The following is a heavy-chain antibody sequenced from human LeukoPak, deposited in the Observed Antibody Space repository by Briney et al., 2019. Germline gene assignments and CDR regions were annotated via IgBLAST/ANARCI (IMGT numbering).Heavy chain of an antibody. J-gene: IGHJ5*02. Sequence: PSETLSLTCAVYGGSFSGYYWSWIRQPPGKGLEWIGEINHSGSTNYNPSLKSRVTISVDTSKNQFSLKLSSVTAADTAVYYCARPQRRHIGGPGWFDPWGQGTLVTVSS. CDR1: GGSFSGYY. CDR3: ARPQRRHIGGPGWFDP. V-gene: IGHV4-34*01. CDR2: INHSGST. D-gene: IGHD2-21*01.